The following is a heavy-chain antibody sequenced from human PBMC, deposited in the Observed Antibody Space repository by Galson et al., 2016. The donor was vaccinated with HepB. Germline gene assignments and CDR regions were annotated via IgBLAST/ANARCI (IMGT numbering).Heavy chain of an antibody. Sequence: TLSLTCTVSGDSISSDGYYWSWIRQPAGKGLEWLWRIYTTGTTSYNPSLKSRIAVSLDTSKNQFSLKLTSVTAADAAVYVCTRADPHFYYGLDVWGKGTTVTVSS. J-gene: IGHJ6*04. V-gene: IGHV4-61*02. CDR1: GDSISSDGYY. CDR2: IYTTGTT. CDR3: TRADPHFYYGLDV.